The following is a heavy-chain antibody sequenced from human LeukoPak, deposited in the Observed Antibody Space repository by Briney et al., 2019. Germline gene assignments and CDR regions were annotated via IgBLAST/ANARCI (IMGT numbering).Heavy chain of an antibody. V-gene: IGHV4-34*01. Sequence: PSETLSPTCAVYGGSFSGYYWSWIRQPPGKGLEWIGEINHSGSTNYNPSLKSRVTISVDTSKNQFSLKLSSVTAADTAVYYCARDLAAAGLYYFDYWGQGTLVTVSS. CDR1: GGSFSGYY. CDR3: ARDLAAAGLYYFDY. D-gene: IGHD6-13*01. CDR2: INHSGST. J-gene: IGHJ4*02.